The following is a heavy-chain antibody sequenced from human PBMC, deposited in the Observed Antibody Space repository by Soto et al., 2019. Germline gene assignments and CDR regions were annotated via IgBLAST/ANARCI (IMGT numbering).Heavy chain of an antibody. Sequence: QPGGSLRLSCAASGFTFSSYAMHWVRQAPGKGLEWVVVISYDGSNKYYADSVKGRFTISRDNSKNTLYLQMNSLRAEDTAVYYCARARDYSNSRYYFDYWGQGTLVTVSS. CDR3: ARARDYSNSRYYFDY. J-gene: IGHJ4*02. CDR2: ISYDGSNK. V-gene: IGHV3-30-3*01. CDR1: GFTFSSYA. D-gene: IGHD4-4*01.